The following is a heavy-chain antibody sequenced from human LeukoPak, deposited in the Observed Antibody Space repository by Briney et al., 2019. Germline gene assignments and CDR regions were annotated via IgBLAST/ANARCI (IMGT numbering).Heavy chain of an antibody. CDR1: GGSISSHY. CDR2: IYTSGST. J-gene: IGHJ5*02. CDR3: ARGGGLNWFGP. D-gene: IGHD3-10*01. Sequence: SETLSLTCTVSGGSISSHYGSWIRQPAGKGLEWIGRIYTSGSTNYNPSLKSRVTISVDTSKNQFSLKLSSVTAADTAMYYCARGGGLNWFGPWGQGTLVTVSS. V-gene: IGHV4-4*07.